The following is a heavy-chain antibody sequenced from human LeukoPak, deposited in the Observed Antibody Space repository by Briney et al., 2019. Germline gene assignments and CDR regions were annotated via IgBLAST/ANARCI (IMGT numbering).Heavy chain of an antibody. V-gene: IGHV4-39*01. CDR1: GDSVISSHW. D-gene: IGHD3/OR15-3a*01. J-gene: IGHJ4*02. CDR3: ARQTGSGLFILP. Sequence: PSETLSLTCTVSGDSVISSHWWSWVRQPPGKGLEWIGSIYYSGNTYYNASLKSQVSISIDTSKNQFSLKLTSVTAADTAVYYCARQTGSGLFILPGGQGTLVTVSS. CDR2: IYYSGNT.